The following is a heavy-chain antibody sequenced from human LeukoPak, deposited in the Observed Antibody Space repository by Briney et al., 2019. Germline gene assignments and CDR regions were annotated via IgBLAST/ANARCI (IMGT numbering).Heavy chain of an antibody. CDR2: IKQDGSEK. J-gene: IGHJ3*02. Sequence: GGSLRLSCAASGFTFSSYWMSWVRQAPGKGLEWVANIKQDGSEKHYVDSVKGRFTISRDNAKNSLYLQMNSLRAEDTAVYYCAREGYGPYAAFDIWGQGTMVTVSS. CDR1: GFTFSSYW. D-gene: IGHD5-12*01. CDR3: AREGYGPYAAFDI. V-gene: IGHV3-7*05.